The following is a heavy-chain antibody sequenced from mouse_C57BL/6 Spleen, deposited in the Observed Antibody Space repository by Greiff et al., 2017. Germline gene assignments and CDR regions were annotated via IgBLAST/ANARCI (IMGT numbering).Heavy chain of an antibody. J-gene: IGHJ1*03. CDR1: GYTFTSYW. Sequence: VQLQQPGAELVLPGASVKLSCKASGYTFTSYWMHWVKQRPGQGLEWIGEIDPSDSYTNYNKKFKGKSTLTVDKSSSTAYMQLSSLTSEDSAVYYCARERGIYYGSSHCYFDVWGTGTTVTVSS. D-gene: IGHD1-1*01. CDR3: ARERGIYYGSSHCYFDV. V-gene: IGHV1-69*01. CDR2: IDPSDSYT.